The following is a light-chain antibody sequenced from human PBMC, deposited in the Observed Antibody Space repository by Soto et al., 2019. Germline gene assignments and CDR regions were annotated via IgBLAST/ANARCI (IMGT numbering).Light chain of an antibody. J-gene: IGLJ1*01. CDR1: SSDVGGYNY. Sequence: QSVLTQPASVSGSPGQLITISCTGTSSDVGGYNYVSWYQQHPGKAPKLMIFAVSNRPSGVSNRFSGSKSGNTASLTISGLQAADEADYYCSSYTSSITDVFGTGTKVTVL. CDR2: AVS. CDR3: SSYTSSITDV. V-gene: IGLV2-14*01.